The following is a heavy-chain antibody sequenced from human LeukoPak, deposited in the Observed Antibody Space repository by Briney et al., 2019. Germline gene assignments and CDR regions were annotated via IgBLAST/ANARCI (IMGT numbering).Heavy chain of an antibody. CDR2: ISWDGGNT. V-gene: IGHV3-43*01. CDR1: GFTFDDYT. D-gene: IGHD3-3*01. J-gene: IGHJ6*02. CDR3: AKEGFWSGYYSGSSYGMDV. Sequence: GGSLRLSCAASGFTFDDYTMHRVRQAPGKGLEWVSLISWDGGNTYYADSVKGRFTISRDNSKNSLYLQMNSLGTEDTALYYCAKEGFWSGYYSGSSYGMDVWGQGTTVTVSS.